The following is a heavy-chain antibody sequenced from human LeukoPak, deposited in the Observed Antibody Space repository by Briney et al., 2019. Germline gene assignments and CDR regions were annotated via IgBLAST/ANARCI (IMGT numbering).Heavy chain of an antibody. J-gene: IGHJ4*02. CDR3: AKDGWVGGGIAAAGTGG. D-gene: IGHD6-13*01. CDR2: ISGSGGST. Sequence: GGSLRLSCAASGFTFSSYAMSWVRQAPGKGLEWVSAISGSGGSTYYADSVKGRFTISRDNSKNTLYLQMNSLRAEETAVYYCAKDGWVGGGIAAAGTGGWGQGTLVTVSS. CDR1: GFTFSSYA. V-gene: IGHV3-23*01.